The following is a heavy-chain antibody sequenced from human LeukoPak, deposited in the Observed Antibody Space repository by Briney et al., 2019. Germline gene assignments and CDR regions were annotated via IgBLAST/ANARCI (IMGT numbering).Heavy chain of an antibody. CDR3: ASDPSLGLYTGGMEAFDI. J-gene: IGHJ3*02. D-gene: IGHD3-16*01. V-gene: IGHV1-18*01. CDR2: ISVYNGNT. CDR1: GYTFTSHG. Sequence: GASVKVSCKASGYTFTSHGITWVRQAPGQGLEWMGWISVYNGNTNYSQKLQGRVTMTTDTSTRTVYMELRSLRSDDTAVYYCASDPSLGLYTGGMEAFDIWGQGTVVTVSS.